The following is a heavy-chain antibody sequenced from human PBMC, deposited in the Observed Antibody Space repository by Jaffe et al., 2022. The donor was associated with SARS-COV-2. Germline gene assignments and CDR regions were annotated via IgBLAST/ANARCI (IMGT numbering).Heavy chain of an antibody. CDR1: GGTFSSYA. D-gene: IGHD3-22*01. Sequence: QVQLVQSGAEVKKPGSSVKVSCKASGGTFSSYAISWVRQAPGQGLEWMGGIIPIFGTANYAQKFQGRVTITADESTSTAYMELSSLRSEDTAVYYCARAPEGYDSSGSQDWYFDLWGRGTLVTVSS. J-gene: IGHJ2*01. CDR3: ARAPEGYDSSGSQDWYFDL. CDR2: IIPIFGTA. V-gene: IGHV1-69*01.